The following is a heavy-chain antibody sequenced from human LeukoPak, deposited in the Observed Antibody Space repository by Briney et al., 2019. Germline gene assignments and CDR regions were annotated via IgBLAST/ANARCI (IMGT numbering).Heavy chain of an antibody. CDR2: INPNSGRT. V-gene: IGHV1-8*01. J-gene: IGHJ4*02. CDR3: ARGRSGLAAAGTYDY. D-gene: IGHD6-13*01. CDR1: GYTFTSSD. Sequence: GASVKVSCKASGYTFTSSDINWVRQAAGQGREWMGWINPNSGRTGYAQKFQGRVTMTANNSISTAYMELRSLRFDDTAVYYCARGRSGLAAAGTYDYWGQGTLITVSS.